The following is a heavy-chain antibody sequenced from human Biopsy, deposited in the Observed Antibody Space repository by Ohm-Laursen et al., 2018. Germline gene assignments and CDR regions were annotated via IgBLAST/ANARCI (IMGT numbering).Heavy chain of an antibody. Sequence: SLRLSCAASGFTFSNSGMHWVRQAPGKGLEWVAAISYDGSKTDYGDSVKGRLNISRDNAKNSLYLQMNSLRAEDTALYYCAKDSGGSPLGELFHWGQGNLVTVSS. D-gene: IGHD3-16*01. CDR1: GFTFSNSG. V-gene: IGHV3-30*18. CDR2: ISYDGSKT. J-gene: IGHJ4*02. CDR3: AKDSGGSPLGELFH.